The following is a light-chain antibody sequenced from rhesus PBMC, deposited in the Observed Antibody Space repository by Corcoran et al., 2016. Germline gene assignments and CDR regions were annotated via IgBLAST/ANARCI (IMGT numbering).Light chain of an antibody. Sequence: DIQMTQSTSSLSASVGDRVNITFQASQGMSRWLAWYQQNPGKAPKLLIYAASSLQSGVPSRFTGSGSGTDFTLTISSLQPEAFATYSCQQHNSYPLTFGPGTKLDIK. CDR3: QQHNSYPLT. J-gene: IGKJ3*01. CDR1: QGMSRW. V-gene: IGKV1S11*01. CDR2: AAS.